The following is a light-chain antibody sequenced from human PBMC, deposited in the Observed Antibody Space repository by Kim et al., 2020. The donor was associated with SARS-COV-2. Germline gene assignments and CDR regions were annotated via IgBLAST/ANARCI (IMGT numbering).Light chain of an antibody. CDR1: SSTIGSNS. CDR2: RNN. Sequence: GLRVTISCSGSSSTIGSNSVNRYQPLPGSAPKFLSYRNNPRPSGGPDRFSGSKSGTSASLAISGLRSEDEADYYCAAWDGSLSGVVFGGGTQLTVL. J-gene: IGLJ2*01. CDR3: AAWDGSLSGVV. V-gene: IGLV1-47*01.